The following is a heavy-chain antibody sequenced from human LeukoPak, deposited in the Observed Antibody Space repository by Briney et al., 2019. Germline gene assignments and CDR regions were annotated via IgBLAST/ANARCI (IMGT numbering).Heavy chain of an antibody. V-gene: IGHV3-23*01. CDR1: GFNFNNYN. D-gene: IGHD1-7*01. CDR3: AKRRGLELLYYYYMDV. Sequence: GGSLRLSCAASGFNFNNYNMNWVRQAPGKGLEWVSAISGSGGSTYYADSVKGRFTISRDNSKNTLYLQMNSLGAEDTAVYYCAKRRGLELLYYYYMDVWGKGTTVTVSS. J-gene: IGHJ6*03. CDR2: ISGSGGST.